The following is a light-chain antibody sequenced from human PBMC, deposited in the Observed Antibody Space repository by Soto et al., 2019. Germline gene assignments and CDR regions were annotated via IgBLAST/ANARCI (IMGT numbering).Light chain of an antibody. V-gene: IGKV1-5*03. CDR1: QSITRS. Sequence: DIQMTQSPSTLSASVGDRVTITCRASQSITRSLAWYQQKPGKAPKLLIYKASSLESGVPSRFSGSGSGTEFTLTISSLQPDDFATYYCQQYDSYSPWTFGQGTKVDIK. CDR2: KAS. CDR3: QQYDSYSPWT. J-gene: IGKJ1*01.